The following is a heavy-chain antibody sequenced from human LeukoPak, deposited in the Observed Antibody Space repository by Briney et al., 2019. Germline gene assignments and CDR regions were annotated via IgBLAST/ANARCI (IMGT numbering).Heavy chain of an antibody. Sequence: ASVRVSCKASGYTFTSYYMHWVRQAPGQGLEWMGIINPSGGSTSYAQKFQGRVTMTRDMSTSTDYMELSSLRSEDTAVYYCARDNSVGDTAWWFDPWGQGTLVTVSS. CDR2: INPSGGST. CDR3: ARDNSVGDTAWWFDP. V-gene: IGHV1-46*01. J-gene: IGHJ5*02. D-gene: IGHD1-26*01. CDR1: GYTFTSYY.